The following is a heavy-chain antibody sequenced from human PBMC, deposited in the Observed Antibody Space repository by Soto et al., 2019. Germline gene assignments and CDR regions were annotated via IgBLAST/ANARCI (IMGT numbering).Heavy chain of an antibody. Sequence: QVKLVQSGAEVKKPGSSVKVSCPDSGDTFNFYTINWVRQAPGLGLEWMGRFNPILSFSNSALKFQGRVTLIADKSTSTAYMVLCSLRSEDTDIYYCATSFGSGSRAVDYWGKGALVTVSS. CDR1: GDTFNFYT. J-gene: IGHJ4*02. D-gene: IGHD3-10*01. CDR3: ATSFGSGSRAVDY. V-gene: IGHV1-69*02. CDR2: FNPILSFS.